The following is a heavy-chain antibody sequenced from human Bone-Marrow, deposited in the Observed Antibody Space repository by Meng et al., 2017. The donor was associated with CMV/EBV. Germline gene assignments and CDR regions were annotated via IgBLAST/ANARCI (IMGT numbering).Heavy chain of an antibody. CDR1: GFTFSSYA. J-gene: IGHJ4*02. V-gene: IGHV3-23*01. CDR3: AKNPAAAGKIGSDY. CDR2: ISGSGGST. Sequence: GEPLKIPCAASGFTFSSYALSWVRQAPGKGLEWVSAISGSGGSTYYADSVKGRFTISRDNSKNTLYLQMNSLRAEDTAVYYCAKNPAAAGKIGSDYWGQGTLVTVSS. D-gene: IGHD6-13*01.